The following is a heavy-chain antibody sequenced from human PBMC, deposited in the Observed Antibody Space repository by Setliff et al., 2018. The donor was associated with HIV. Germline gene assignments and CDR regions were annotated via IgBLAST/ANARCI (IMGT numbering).Heavy chain of an antibody. Sequence: ASVKVSCKASGYTFTSYYMHWVRPAPGQGLDGMGISNPSSGSTTYAQKFQARVTMTRATSTSTVYLDLRSLRSEDTAVYFCASKGGSENYPDSDAFDIWGQGTLVTVSS. J-gene: IGHJ3*02. CDR3: ASKGGSENYPDSDAFDI. CDR2: SNPSSGST. CDR1: GYTFTSYY. V-gene: IGHV1-46*01. D-gene: IGHD3-10*01.